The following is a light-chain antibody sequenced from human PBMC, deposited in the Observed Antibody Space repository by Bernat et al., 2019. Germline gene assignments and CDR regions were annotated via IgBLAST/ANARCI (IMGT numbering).Light chain of an antibody. CDR3: QLYGVSWT. J-gene: IGKJ1*01. CDR2: GAS. CDR1: ENVVRNN. Sequence: EKVVTQSPGTLSLSPGETATLSCRASENVVRNNVAWYQQKLGQAPRLLIFGASGRATGIPDRFIGSGSGRNFSLTITRLEPEDFAVYHCQLYGVSWTFGQGTKVEI. V-gene: IGKV3-20*01.